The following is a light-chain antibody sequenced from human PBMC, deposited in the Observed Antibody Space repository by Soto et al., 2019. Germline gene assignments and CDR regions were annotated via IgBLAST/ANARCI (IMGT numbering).Light chain of an antibody. CDR2: GND. CDR1: TSNIGHNY. V-gene: IGLV1-51*01. J-gene: IGLJ3*02. CDR3: ATWYTTRSAV. Sequence: QSVLTQPPSVSAAPGQTVTISCSGGTSNIGHNYVSWYQQLPGTAPTLLIYGNDKRPSGIPDRFSGSKSGTSATLAITGLQNGEEADYSSATWYTTRSAVFGGGTKLTVL.